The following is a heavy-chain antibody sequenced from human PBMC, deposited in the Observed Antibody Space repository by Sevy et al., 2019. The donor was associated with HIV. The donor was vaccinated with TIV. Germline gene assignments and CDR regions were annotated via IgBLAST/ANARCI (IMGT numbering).Heavy chain of an antibody. D-gene: IGHD6-19*01. V-gene: IGHV3-11*06. CDR2: ISSSSSYT. Sequence: GGSLRLSCAASGFTFSDYYMSWIRQAPGKGLEWVSYISSSSSYTNYADSVKGRFTSSRDNAKNSLYLQINSLRAEDTAVYYCARGSRGQYSSGWYIALDIWGQGTMVTVSS. J-gene: IGHJ3*02. CDR3: ARGSRGQYSSGWYIALDI. CDR1: GFTFSDYY.